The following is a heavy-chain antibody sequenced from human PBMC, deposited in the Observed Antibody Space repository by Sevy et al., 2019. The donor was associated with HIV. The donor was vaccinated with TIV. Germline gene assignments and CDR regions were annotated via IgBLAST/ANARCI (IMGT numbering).Heavy chain of an antibody. CDR3: ARSPPVVVVPGAPSWFDP. CDR1: DGSFSGYY. CDR2: INESGIT. Sequence: SETLSLTCAVHDGSFSGYYWNWIRQLPGKGLEWIGEINESGITYYNPSLKSRVTISVDTSKKQFSLKLHSVTAVDSAVYFCARSPPVVVVPGAPSWFDPWGQGTLVTVSS. V-gene: IGHV4-34*01. D-gene: IGHD2-2*01. J-gene: IGHJ5*02.